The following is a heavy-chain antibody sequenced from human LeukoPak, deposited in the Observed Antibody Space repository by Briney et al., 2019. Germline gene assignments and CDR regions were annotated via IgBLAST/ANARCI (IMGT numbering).Heavy chain of an antibody. Sequence: PSETLSLTCTVSGGSISSGGYYWSWIRQPAGKGLEWIGRVYTSGSTNYNPSLKSRVTISVDTSKNQFSLKLSSVTAADTAVYFQAEDGIRDGSNYLDYWGQGTLVTVSS. CDR3: AEDGIRDGSNYLDY. CDR1: GGSISSGGYY. V-gene: IGHV4-61*02. J-gene: IGHJ4*02. CDR2: VYTSGST. D-gene: IGHD2-15*01.